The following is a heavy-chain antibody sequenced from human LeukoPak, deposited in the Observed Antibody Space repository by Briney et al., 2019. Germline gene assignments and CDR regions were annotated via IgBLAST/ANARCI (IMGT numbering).Heavy chain of an antibody. Sequence: GSSVKVSCKASGGTFSSYAISWVRQAPGQGLEWMGGIIPIFGTANYAQKFQGRVTITADESTSTAYMELGSLRSEDTAVYYCALTRPSALSSSSLFDYWGQGTLVTVSS. CDR1: GGTFSSYA. CDR3: ALTRPSALSSSSLFDY. J-gene: IGHJ4*02. D-gene: IGHD6-6*01. V-gene: IGHV1-69*01. CDR2: IIPIFGTA.